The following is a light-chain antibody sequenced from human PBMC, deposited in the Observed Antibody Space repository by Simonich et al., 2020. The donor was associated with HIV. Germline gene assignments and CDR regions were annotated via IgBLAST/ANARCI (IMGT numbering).Light chain of an antibody. Sequence: DIVMTQSPDSLAVSLGERATINCKSSQSVLYSSNNKKYLAWNQQKPGHPPNLLIYWASTRESGVPDRFSASGSGTDFTLTISSLQAEDVAIYYCQQYYSTPPTFGQGTKVEIK. CDR2: WAS. J-gene: IGKJ1*01. CDR1: QSVLYSSNNKKY. CDR3: QQYYSTPPT. V-gene: IGKV4-1*01.